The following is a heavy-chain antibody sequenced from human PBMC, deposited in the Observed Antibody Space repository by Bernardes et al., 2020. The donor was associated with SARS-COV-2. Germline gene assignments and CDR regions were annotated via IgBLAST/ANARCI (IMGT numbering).Heavy chain of an antibody. CDR1: GFTFSSYG. J-gene: IGHJ6*02. CDR2: ISYDGSNK. V-gene: IGHV3-30*18. Sequence: GGSLSLSCAASGFTFSSYGMHWVRQAPGKGLEWVAVISYDGSNKYYADSVKGRFTISRDNSKNTLYLQMNSLRAEDTAVYYCAKDRGVQLWFSFYYGMDVWDQGTTFTLSS. D-gene: IGHD5-18*01. CDR3: AKDRGVQLWFSFYYGMDV.